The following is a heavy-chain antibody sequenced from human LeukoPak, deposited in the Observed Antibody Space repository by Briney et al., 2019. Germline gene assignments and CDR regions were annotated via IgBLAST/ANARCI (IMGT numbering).Heavy chain of an antibody. Sequence: SETLSLTCTVSGGSISNYYWSWIRQPPGKKLEWIGYIYYSGTTNYNPSLKSRVTISVDTSKNQFSLKLSSVTAADTAVYYCARQNGGSWNYYYYMDVWGKGTTVTVSS. V-gene: IGHV4-59*08. CDR2: IYYSGTT. J-gene: IGHJ6*03. CDR1: GGSISNYY. D-gene: IGHD1-26*01. CDR3: ARQNGGSWNYYYYMDV.